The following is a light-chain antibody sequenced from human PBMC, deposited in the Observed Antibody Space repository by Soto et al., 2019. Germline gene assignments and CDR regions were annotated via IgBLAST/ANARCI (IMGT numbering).Light chain of an antibody. Sequence: QSALTQPPSASGSPGQSVTISLTGASSEVGGYNFVSWYQHHPGKAPRLMIYDVTQRPSGVPDRFSGSKSGNTASLTVSGLQLDDEAYYYCSSYAGSSIPVAFGGGTKLTVL. CDR2: DVT. CDR1: SSEVGGYNF. V-gene: IGLV2-8*01. J-gene: IGLJ2*01. CDR3: SSYAGSSIPVA.